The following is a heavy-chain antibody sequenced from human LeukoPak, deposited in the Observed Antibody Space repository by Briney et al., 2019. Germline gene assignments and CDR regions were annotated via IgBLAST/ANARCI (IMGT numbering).Heavy chain of an antibody. V-gene: IGHV3-30*02. D-gene: IGHD4-17*01. CDR1: GFTFSSYG. CDR2: IRYDGSNK. J-gene: IGHJ4*02. Sequence: PGGSLRLSCAASGFTFSSYGMHWVRQAPGKGLEWVAFIRYDGSNKYYADSVKGRFTISRDNAKNSLYLQMNSLRAEDTAVYYCARDRLAFDDGFDYWGQGTLVTVSS. CDR3: ARDRLAFDDGFDY.